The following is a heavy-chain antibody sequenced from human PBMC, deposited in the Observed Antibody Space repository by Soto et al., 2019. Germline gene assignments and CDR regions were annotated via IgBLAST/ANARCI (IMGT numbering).Heavy chain of an antibody. CDR1: GYTFTSYG. CDR3: ATSGIAADGPGRDYYFDY. CDR2: ISAYNGNT. J-gene: IGHJ4*02. Sequence: GASVKVSCKASGYTFTSYGIRWVRQAPGQGREWMGWISAYNGNTNYAQKLQGRVTMTTDTSTSTGYMAPRSLGSCDTAAYYCATSGIAADGPGRDYYFDYWGQGTLVTV. D-gene: IGHD6-25*01. V-gene: IGHV1-18*01.